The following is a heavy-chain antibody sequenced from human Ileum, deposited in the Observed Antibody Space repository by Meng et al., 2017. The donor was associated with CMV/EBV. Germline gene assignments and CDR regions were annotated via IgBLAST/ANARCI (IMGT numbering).Heavy chain of an antibody. CDR2: MNPNSGYT. CDR1: GYTFTSYD. V-gene: IGHV1-8*01. J-gene: IGHJ5*02. D-gene: IGHD6-6*01. CDR3: ARTSTSSYYNWFDP. Sequence: ASVKVSCKASGYTFTSYDSNWVRQDTGQGLEWMGWMNPNSGYTVYAQKFQGRVTMTRNTSISAAYMELSSLRSEDTAVYYCARTSTSSYYNWFDPWGQGTLVTVSS.